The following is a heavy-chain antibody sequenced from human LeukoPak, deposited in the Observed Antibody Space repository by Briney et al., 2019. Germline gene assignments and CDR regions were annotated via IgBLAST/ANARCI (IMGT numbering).Heavy chain of an antibody. J-gene: IGHJ4*02. CDR1: GFTFSSYG. CDR3: AKDAPYCSGGSCYSVFDY. V-gene: IGHV3-30*02. D-gene: IGHD2-15*01. Sequence: GGSLRHSCAASGFTFSSYGMHWVRQAPGKGLEWVAFIRYDGSNKYYADSVKGRFTISRDNSKNTLYLQMNSLRAEDTAVYYCAKDAPYCSGGSCYSVFDYWGQGTLVTVSS. CDR2: IRYDGSNK.